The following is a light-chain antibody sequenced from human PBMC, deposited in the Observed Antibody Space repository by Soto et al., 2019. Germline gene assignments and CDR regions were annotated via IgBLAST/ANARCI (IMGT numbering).Light chain of an antibody. J-gene: IGKJ4*01. Sequence: AIRRTKSPSSFSASTGDIVTITCRTSHSISSHLAWYHVKPGKAPRLLIYTATYLESGVPSRFSDSGSGTDFTITISSLQSEDFAFYYCQQYCSGPLPFGEGTKVEIK. CDR3: QQYCSGPLP. V-gene: IGKV1-8*01. CDR1: HSISSH. CDR2: TAT.